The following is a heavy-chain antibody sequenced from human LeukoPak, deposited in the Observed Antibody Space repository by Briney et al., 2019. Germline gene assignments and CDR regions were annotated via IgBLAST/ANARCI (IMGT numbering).Heavy chain of an antibody. CDR2: ISGSGDYT. J-gene: IGHJ4*02. Sequence: PGESLRLSCAASGFTFSKYALTWVRQAPGQGLECVSVISGSGDYTYYADSVKGRFTISRDNSKNTLYLQMNSLRDEDMAVYYCAKNLPYLDKPASRCGPLDFWGQGTRVSVSS. V-gene: IGHV3-23*01. D-gene: IGHD1-26*01. CDR3: AKNLPYLDKPASRCGPLDF. CDR1: GFTFSKYA.